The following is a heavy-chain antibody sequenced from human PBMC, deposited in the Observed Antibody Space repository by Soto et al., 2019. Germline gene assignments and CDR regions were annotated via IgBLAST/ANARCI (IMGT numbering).Heavy chain of an antibody. J-gene: IGHJ6*02. V-gene: IGHV3-74*01. CDR2: INSDGSHT. CDR1: GLSFNIYW. Sequence: EVQLVESGGGLVQPGGSLRLSCAASGLSFNIYWMHWVRQVPGKGLVWLARINSDGSHTIYVDSVKGRFTISRDNAKNTVFLQMDSLRDEDTGVYYCAGGMAGLVVWGQGTTVTVSS. CDR3: AGGMAGLVV.